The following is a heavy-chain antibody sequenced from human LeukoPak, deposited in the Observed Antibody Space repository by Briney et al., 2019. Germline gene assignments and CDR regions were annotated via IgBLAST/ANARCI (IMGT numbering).Heavy chain of an antibody. CDR2: IRYDGSNT. V-gene: IGHV3-30*02. D-gene: IGHD6-19*01. CDR1: GFTFSSFA. Sequence: PGGSLRLSCAASGFTFSSFAMHWVRQAPGRGLQWVAFIRYDGSNTYYADSVEGRFIISRDNSKDMLYLQMNSLRAEDTAVYYCAKDLYSSGWLVDYWGQGTLVAVSS. J-gene: IGHJ4*02. CDR3: AKDLYSSGWLVDY.